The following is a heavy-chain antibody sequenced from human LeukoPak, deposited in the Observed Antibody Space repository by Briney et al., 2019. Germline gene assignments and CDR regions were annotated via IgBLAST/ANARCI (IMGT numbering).Heavy chain of an antibody. CDR2: IIPIFGTA. J-gene: IGHJ6*04. D-gene: IGHD6-6*01. V-gene: IGHV1-69*13. CDR1: GGAFSSYA. CDR3: ARGSPKFVKQLVLDV. Sequence: GASVKVSCKASGGAFSSYAISWVRQAPGQGLEWMGGIIPIFGTANYAQKFQGRVTITADESTSTAYMELSSLRSEDTAVYYCARGSPKFVKQLVLDVWGKGTTVTISS.